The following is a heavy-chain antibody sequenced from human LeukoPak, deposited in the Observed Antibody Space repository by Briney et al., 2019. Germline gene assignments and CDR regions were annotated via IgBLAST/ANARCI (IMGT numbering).Heavy chain of an antibody. CDR1: GFTFSGYG. D-gene: IGHD6-19*01. CDR3: AKGGVSSGWPD. J-gene: IGHJ4*02. V-gene: IGHV3-30*18. Sequence: GGSLRLSCAASGFTFSGYGMHWVRQAPGKGLEWVAVISYDGSNKYYADSVKGRFTISRDNSKNTLYLQMNSLRAEDTAVYYCAKGGVSSGWPDWGQGTLVTVSS. CDR2: ISYDGSNK.